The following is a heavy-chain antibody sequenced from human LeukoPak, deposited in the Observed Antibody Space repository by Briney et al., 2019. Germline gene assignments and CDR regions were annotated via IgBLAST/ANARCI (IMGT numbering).Heavy chain of an antibody. Sequence: SETLSLTCAVCGGSFSGYYWSWIRQPPGKGLEWIGEINHSGSTNYNPSLKSRVTISVDTSKNQFSLKLSSVTAADTAVYYCARGFGSSPDYWGQGTLATVSS. CDR3: ARGFGSSPDY. V-gene: IGHV4-34*01. CDR2: INHSGST. J-gene: IGHJ4*02. D-gene: IGHD6-13*01. CDR1: GGSFSGYY.